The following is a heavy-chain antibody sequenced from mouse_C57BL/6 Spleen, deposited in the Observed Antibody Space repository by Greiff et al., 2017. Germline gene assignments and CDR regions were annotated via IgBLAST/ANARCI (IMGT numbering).Heavy chain of an antibody. D-gene: IGHD3-2*02. CDR1: GYTFTSYW. Sequence: QVQLKQPGAELVMPGASVKLSCKASGYTFTSYWMHWVKQRPGQGLEWIGEIDPSDSYTNYNQKFKGKSTLTADKTSSTAYMQLSSLTSEDSAVYYCARTAQANWYAMDYWGQGTSVTVSS. J-gene: IGHJ4*01. CDR2: IDPSDSYT. V-gene: IGHV1-69*01. CDR3: ARTAQANWYAMDY.